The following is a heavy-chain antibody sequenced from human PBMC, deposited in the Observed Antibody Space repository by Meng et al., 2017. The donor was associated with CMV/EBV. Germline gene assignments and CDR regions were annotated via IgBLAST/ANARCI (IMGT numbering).Heavy chain of an antibody. CDR1: EFPFRSYN. J-gene: IGHJ6*02. Sequence: TEFPFRSYNVPWVRQAPGEGLGWMDLISYDGRNEYYADSVKGQFTISRDNSKNTLYLQMTSLRTEDAAVYYCARGVAGYPYYGMDVWGQGTTVTVSS. CDR2: ISYDGRNE. V-gene: IGHV3-30*04. CDR3: ARGVAGYPYYGMDV. D-gene: IGHD3-9*01.